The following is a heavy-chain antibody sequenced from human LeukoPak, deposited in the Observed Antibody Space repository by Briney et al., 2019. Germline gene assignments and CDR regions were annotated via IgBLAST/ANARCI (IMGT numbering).Heavy chain of an antibody. CDR1: GFTFSSYS. Sequence: PGGALRLSCAASGFTFSSYSMNRVRPAPGEGLEWVSSISSSSTYIYYADSVKGRFTISRDNAKNSLYLQMNSLRAEDTAVYYCARVDGFQFDYWGQGTLVTVSS. CDR2: ISSSSTYI. J-gene: IGHJ4*02. D-gene: IGHD5-24*01. CDR3: ARVDGFQFDY. V-gene: IGHV3-21*03.